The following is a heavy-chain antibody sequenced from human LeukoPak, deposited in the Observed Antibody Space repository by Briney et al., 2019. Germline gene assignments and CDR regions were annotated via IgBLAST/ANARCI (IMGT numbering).Heavy chain of an antibody. Sequence: SETLSLTCTVSGGSISSYYWSWIRQPPGKGLEWIGYIYYSGGTNYNPSLKSRATISVDTSKNQFSLKLSSVTAADTAVYYCARKGFGSWYRGPFDYWGQGTLVTVSS. CDR1: GGSISSYY. CDR2: IYYSGGT. D-gene: IGHD6-13*01. J-gene: IGHJ4*02. V-gene: IGHV4-59*08. CDR3: ARKGFGSWYRGPFDY.